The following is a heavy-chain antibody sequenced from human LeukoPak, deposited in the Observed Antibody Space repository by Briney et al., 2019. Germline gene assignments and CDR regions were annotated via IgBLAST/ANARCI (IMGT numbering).Heavy chain of an antibody. D-gene: IGHD1-1*01. CDR1: GFTSSNYW. V-gene: IGHV3-7*03. CDR2: IKQDGSVK. CDR3: ARETNLGV. Sequence: GGSLRLSCAASGFTSSNYWMSWVRQAPGRGLEWVASIKQDGSVKSYVDSARGRFTISRDNAKNSLHLQMNRLRAEDTAVYYCARETNLGVWGQGTTVTVSS. J-gene: IGHJ6*02.